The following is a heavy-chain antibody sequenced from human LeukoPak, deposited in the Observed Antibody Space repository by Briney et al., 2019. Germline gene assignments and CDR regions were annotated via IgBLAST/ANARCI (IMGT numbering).Heavy chain of an antibody. CDR2: INHSGST. CDR3: ARAPSRYGYKKRGFDY. Sequence: SETLSLTCAVYGGSFSGYYWSWIRQPPGKGLEWIGEINHSGSTNYNPSLKSRVTISVDTSKNQFSLKLSSVTAADTAVYYCARAPSRYGYKKRGFDYVGQGTLVTVSS. V-gene: IGHV4-34*01. CDR1: GGSFSGYY. D-gene: IGHD5-24*01. J-gene: IGHJ4*02.